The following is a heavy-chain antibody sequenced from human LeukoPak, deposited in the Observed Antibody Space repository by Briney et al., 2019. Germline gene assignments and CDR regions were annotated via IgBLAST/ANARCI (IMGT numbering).Heavy chain of an antibody. CDR3: VCHYSDTSGGY. CDR2: IKEDGTRL. J-gene: IGHJ4*02. Sequence: PGGSLRLSCAESGFTFSSYSMNWVRQVPGKGLEWVANIKEDGTRLNYVDSVRGRFTISRDNAKGSLYLQMNSLRAEDTAVYHCVCHYSDTSGGYWGQGTLVTVS. CDR1: GFTFSSYS. D-gene: IGHD3-22*01. V-gene: IGHV3-7*01.